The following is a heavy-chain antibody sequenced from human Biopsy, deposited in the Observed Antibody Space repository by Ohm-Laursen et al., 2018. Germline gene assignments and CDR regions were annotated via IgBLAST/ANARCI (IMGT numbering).Heavy chain of an antibody. CDR1: GGSVTNYY. CDR3: ASGGQWPKPYLRYFDP. Sequence: SETLSLTCRVSGGSVTNYYWTWIRQPPGKGLEWIGYMYYNERTYYNPSLRGRVTISVDTSKNQISLRLSSVTAADTAVYYCASGGQWPKPYLRYFDPWDQGTLVTVSS. D-gene: IGHD6-19*01. V-gene: IGHV4-59*02. CDR2: MYYNERT. J-gene: IGHJ5*02.